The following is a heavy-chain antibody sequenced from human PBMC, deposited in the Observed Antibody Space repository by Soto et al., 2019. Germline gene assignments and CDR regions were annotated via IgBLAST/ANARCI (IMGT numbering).Heavy chain of an antibody. CDR3: ARSGGLDRDFNY. Sequence: QVQLVQSGAEVKKPGSSVKVSCKASGGTFSSDSFSWVRQAPGQGLEWMGGIIPMFDTPIYAQKFQDRVTITPDESTSTAYRQLSSLRSGDTAVYYCARSGGLDRDFNYWGQGSLVTVSS. CDR2: IIPMFDTP. CDR1: GGTFSSDS. V-gene: IGHV1-69*05. D-gene: IGHD2-15*01. J-gene: IGHJ4*02.